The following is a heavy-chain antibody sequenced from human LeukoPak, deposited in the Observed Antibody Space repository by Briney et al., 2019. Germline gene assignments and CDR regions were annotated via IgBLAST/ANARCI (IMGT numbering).Heavy chain of an antibody. Sequence: GGSLRLTCAASGFIFSNYGRHWVRQAPAKGLEWGAVIWYDGSNKYYADSVKGRFTISRDNSKNTVYLQMNSLRAEDTAVYYCARGLRNTDTFDIWGQGTMVTVSS. CDR3: ARGLRNTDTFDI. J-gene: IGHJ3*02. V-gene: IGHV3-33*01. CDR2: IWYDGSNK. CDR1: GFIFSNYG.